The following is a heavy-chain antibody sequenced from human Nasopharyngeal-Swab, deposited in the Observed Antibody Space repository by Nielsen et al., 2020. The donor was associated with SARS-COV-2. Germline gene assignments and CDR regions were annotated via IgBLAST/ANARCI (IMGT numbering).Heavy chain of an antibody. CDR2: ISYDGSNK. CDR1: GFTFSSYA. Sequence: GESLKISCAASGFTFSSYAMHWVRQAPGKGLEWVSVISYDGSNKYYADSVKGRFTISRDNSKNTLYVQMNSLRAEDTAVYYCAKDEGPVVVVAAGDYYYGMDVWGQGTTVTVSS. V-gene: IGHV3-30*04. CDR3: AKDEGPVVVVAAGDYYYGMDV. J-gene: IGHJ6*02. D-gene: IGHD2-15*01.